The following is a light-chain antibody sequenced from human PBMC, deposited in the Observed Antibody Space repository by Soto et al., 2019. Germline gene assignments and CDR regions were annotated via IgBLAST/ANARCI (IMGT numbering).Light chain of an antibody. J-gene: IGKJ2*01. V-gene: IGKV3-20*01. Sequence: EIVLTQSPGTVSLSPGEGATLSCRAGKSVSSRNLAWYRQKPGQAPSLLIFGASNRATGIPDRFSGSGSGTDFTLTISRLEPEDCAVYYCLRYGDSPPAYTFGQGTKLEIK. CDR1: KSVSSRN. CDR2: GAS. CDR3: LRYGDSPPAYT.